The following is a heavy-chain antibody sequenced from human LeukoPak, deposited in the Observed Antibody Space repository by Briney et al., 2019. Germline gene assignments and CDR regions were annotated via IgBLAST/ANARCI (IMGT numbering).Heavy chain of an antibody. D-gene: IGHD3-10*01. Sequence: ASVKVSCKASGYTFTSYAMHWVRQAPGQRLEWMGWINAGNGNTKYSQKFQGRVTITRDTSASTAYMELSSLRSEDTAVYYCARGDTRFGELLDDYWGQGTLVTVSS. CDR2: INAGNGNT. V-gene: IGHV1-3*01. CDR3: ARGDTRFGELLDDY. CDR1: GYTFTSYA. J-gene: IGHJ4*02.